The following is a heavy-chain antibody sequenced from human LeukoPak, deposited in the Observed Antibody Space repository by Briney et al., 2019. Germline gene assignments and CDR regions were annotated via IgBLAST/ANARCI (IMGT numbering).Heavy chain of an antibody. CDR1: GFTFSSYG. CDR3: ARARYSSSWPIPDY. CDR2: IWYDGSNK. D-gene: IGHD6-13*01. Sequence: GGSLRLSCAASGFTFSSYGMLWVRQAPGKGLEWVAVIWYDGSNKYYADSVKGRFTISRDNSKNTLYLQMNSLRAEDTAVYYCARARYSSSWPIPDYWGQGTLVTVSS. J-gene: IGHJ4*02. V-gene: IGHV3-33*01.